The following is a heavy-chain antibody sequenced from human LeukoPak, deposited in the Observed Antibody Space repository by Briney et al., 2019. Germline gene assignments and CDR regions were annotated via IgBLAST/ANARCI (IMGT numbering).Heavy chain of an antibody. Sequence: GASLRLSCAASGFTFSNYAMSWVRQAPGKGLEWVSTVSGSGGFTYYADSVKGRLTISRDNSKNTLYLQMNSLRAEDTAVYYCAKAPAFCSSTNCPRLYYFDYWGQGTLVTVSS. D-gene: IGHD2-2*01. CDR1: GFTFSNYA. J-gene: IGHJ4*02. CDR2: VSGSGGFT. V-gene: IGHV3-23*01. CDR3: AKAPAFCSSTNCPRLYYFDY.